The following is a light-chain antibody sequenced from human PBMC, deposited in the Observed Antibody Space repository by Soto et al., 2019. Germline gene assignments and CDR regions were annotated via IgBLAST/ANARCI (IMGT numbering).Light chain of an antibody. V-gene: IGKV1-5*01. Sequence: IQVTQSPSSLSASVGDRVTITCWASQSISNWLSWYQQKPGKAPNLLIYDASSLQSGVPSRFSGSGFGTEFTLTISSLQPGDFATYYCEQYFSRSTFGHRSKVDVK. CDR3: EQYFSRST. J-gene: IGKJ1*01. CDR2: DAS. CDR1: QSISNW.